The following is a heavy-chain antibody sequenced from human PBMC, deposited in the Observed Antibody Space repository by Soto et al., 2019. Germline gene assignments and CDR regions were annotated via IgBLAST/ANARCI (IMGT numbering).Heavy chain of an antibody. J-gene: IGHJ4*01. CDR2: IYKGGTT. V-gene: IGHV4-59*02. CDR3: ARDMEYSGYGSFDY. Sequence: TSETLSLTWSASGDSGSALYWHWIRQPPGKGLEWIGYIYKGGTTNYNPSLQRRVTLSVDTSKNQFSLRLSSVTAADTATYYCARDMEYSGYGSFDYWGQGTLVTVSS. CDR1: GDSGSALY. D-gene: IGHD5-12*01.